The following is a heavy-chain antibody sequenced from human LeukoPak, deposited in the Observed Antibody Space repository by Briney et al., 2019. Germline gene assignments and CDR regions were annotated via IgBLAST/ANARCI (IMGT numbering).Heavy chain of an antibody. D-gene: IGHD3-3*01. V-gene: IGHV1-2*04. CDR1: GYTFTGYY. CDR2: INPNSGGT. J-gene: IGHJ6*02. Sequence: ASVKVSCTASGYTFTGYYMHWVRQAPGQGLEWMGWINPNSGGTNYAQKFQGWVTMTRDTSISTAYMELSRLRSDDTAVYYCARDPVRITIFGVVIPHYGMDVWGQGTTVTVSS. CDR3: ARDPVRITIFGVVIPHYGMDV.